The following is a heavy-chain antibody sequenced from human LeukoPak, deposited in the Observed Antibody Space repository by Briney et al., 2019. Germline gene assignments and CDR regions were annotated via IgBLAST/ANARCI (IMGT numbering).Heavy chain of an antibody. Sequence: GESLKTSCKGSGYSFTSYWIGWVRQMPGKGLEWMGIIYPGDSDTRYSPSFQGQVTISADKSISTAYLQWSSLKASDTAMYYCARSDLLYDYVWGNWGQGTLVTVSS. CDR1: GYSFTSYW. D-gene: IGHD3-16*01. V-gene: IGHV5-51*01. J-gene: IGHJ4*02. CDR3: ARSDLLYDYVWGN. CDR2: IYPGDSDT.